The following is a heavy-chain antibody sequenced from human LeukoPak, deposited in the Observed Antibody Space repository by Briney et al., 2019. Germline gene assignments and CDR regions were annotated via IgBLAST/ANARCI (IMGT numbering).Heavy chain of an antibody. V-gene: IGHV3-23*01. CDR2: ISGSGDST. Sequence: GGSLRLSCAASGFTFSSYAMSWVRQAPGKGLEWVSAISGSGDSTYYADSVKGRFTISRDNSKSTLYLQMNSLRAEDTAVYYCAKDSARGRGPRYCSGGSCYYFDYWGQGTLVSVSS. CDR1: GFTFSSYA. CDR3: AKDSARGRGPRYCSGGSCYYFDY. J-gene: IGHJ4*02. D-gene: IGHD2-15*01.